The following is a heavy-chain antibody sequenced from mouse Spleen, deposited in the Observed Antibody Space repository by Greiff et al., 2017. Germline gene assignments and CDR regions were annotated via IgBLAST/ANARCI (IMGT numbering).Heavy chain of an antibody. CDR3: ARRGITTVVFDY. CDR1: GFSLSTSGMG. J-gene: IGHJ2*01. Sequence: VKLMESGPGILQASQTLSLTCSFSGFSLSTSGMGVSWIRQPAGKGLEWLAHIYWDDDKRYNPSLKSRLTISKDTSRNQVFLKITSVDTADTATYYCARRGITTVVFDYWGQGTTLTVSS. CDR2: IYWDDDK. V-gene: IGHV8-12*01. D-gene: IGHD1-1*01.